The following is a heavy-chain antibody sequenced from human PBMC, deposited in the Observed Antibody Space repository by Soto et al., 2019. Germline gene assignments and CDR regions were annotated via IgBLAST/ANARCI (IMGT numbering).Heavy chain of an antibody. CDR2: IYYSGST. CDR1: GGSISSYY. CDR3: ARLRYGYGSSFDY. D-gene: IGHD5-18*01. V-gene: IGHV4-59*08. J-gene: IGHJ4*02. Sequence: PSETLSLTCTVSGGSISSYYWSWIRQPPGKGLEWIGYIYYSGSTNYNPSLKSRVTISVDTSKNQFSLKLSSVTAADTAVYYCARLRYGYGSSFDYWGQGTLVTVSS.